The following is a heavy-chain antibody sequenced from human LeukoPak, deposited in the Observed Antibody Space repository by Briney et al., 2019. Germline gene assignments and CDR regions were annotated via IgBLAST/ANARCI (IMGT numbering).Heavy chain of an antibody. D-gene: IGHD1-20*01. CDR2: ISSRSSYI. J-gene: IGHJ4*02. CDR3: ARTRGINWNRGSFDY. Sequence: PGGSLSLSCAASVFTFSSYSINWVRQAPGKGLEWVSSISSRSSYIYYADSVKGRFTISRDNAENSLYLQMDSLRAEDTAVYYCARTRGINWNRGSFDYWGQGTLVTVSS. CDR1: VFTFSSYS. V-gene: IGHV3-21*01.